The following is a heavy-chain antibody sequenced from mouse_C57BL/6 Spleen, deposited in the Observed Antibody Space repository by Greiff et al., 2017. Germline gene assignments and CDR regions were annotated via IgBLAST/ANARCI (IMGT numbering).Heavy chain of an antibody. Sequence: EVKLVESGGGLVKPGGSLKLSCAASGFTFSSYAMSWVRQTPEKRLEWVATISDGGSYTYYPDNVKGRFTISRDNAKNNLYLQMSHLKSEDTAMYYCARDPYHGKRYYAMDYWGQGTSVTVSS. D-gene: IGHD2-1*01. CDR1: GFTFSSYA. CDR2: ISDGGSYT. V-gene: IGHV5-4*01. J-gene: IGHJ4*01. CDR3: ARDPYHGKRYYAMDY.